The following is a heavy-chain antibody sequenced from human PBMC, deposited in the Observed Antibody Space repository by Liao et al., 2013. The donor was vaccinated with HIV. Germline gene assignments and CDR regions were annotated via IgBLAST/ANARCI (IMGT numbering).Heavy chain of an antibody. Sequence: QVQLQESGPGLVKPSQTLSLTCTVSGGSISSGSYYWNWFRQPAGKGLEWIGGINHSGSANYNPSLTSRVTMSVDTSKNQFSLRLSSVTAADTAMYYCARGYSITWSEDYFDYWGQGTLVTVSS. V-gene: IGHV4-61*02. D-gene: IGHD6-13*01. CDR3: ARGYSITWSEDYFDY. J-gene: IGHJ4*02. CDR2: INHSGSA. CDR1: GGSISSGSYY.